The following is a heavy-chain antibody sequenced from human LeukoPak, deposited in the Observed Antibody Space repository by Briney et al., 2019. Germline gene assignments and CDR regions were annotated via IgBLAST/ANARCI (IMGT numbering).Heavy chain of an antibody. D-gene: IGHD5-18*01. CDR3: ARDAFGYADHV. Sequence: ASVKVSCKASGYTFTGYYMHWVRQAPGQGLEWMGIINPSGGSTSYAQKFQGRVTMTRDTSTSTVYMELSSLRSEDTAVYYCARDAFGYADHVWGQGTLVTVSS. J-gene: IGHJ4*02. CDR1: GYTFTGYY. CDR2: INPSGGST. V-gene: IGHV1-46*01.